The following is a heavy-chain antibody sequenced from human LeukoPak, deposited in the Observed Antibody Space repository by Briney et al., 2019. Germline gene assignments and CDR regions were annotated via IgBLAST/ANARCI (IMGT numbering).Heavy chain of an antibody. CDR2: ISGSGGST. V-gene: IGHV3-23*01. Sequence: PGGSLRLSCAASGVTFSNYGMSWVRQAPGKGLEWVSTISGSGGSTYYADSVKGRFTISRDNSKKTLYLQMNSLRAEDTAVYFCAKDRFDWNSVRFFDFWGQGNLVTVSS. D-gene: IGHD3-9*01. CDR3: AKDRFDWNSVRFFDF. CDR1: GVTFSNYG. J-gene: IGHJ4*02.